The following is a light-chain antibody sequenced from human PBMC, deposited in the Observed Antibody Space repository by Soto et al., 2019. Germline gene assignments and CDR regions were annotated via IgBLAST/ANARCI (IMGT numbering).Light chain of an antibody. Sequence: ILMTQHQATLSVSPGERVTRSLRASQSVSSDLAWYQHKPGQAPRLLIYGASTRATGIPARFSGRGSGTDFTLTIFRLEPEDFAVYYCQQYGVSPRTFGQGTKVDIK. J-gene: IGKJ1*01. CDR2: GAS. CDR1: QSVSSD. CDR3: QQYGVSPRT. V-gene: IGKV3-15*01.